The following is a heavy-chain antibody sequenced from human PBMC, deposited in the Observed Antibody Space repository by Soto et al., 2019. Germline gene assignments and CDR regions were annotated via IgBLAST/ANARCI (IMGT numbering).Heavy chain of an antibody. V-gene: IGHV1-69*01. CDR3: ARARGKGYDILTGNYYYYGMDV. D-gene: IGHD3-9*01. CDR2: IIPIFGTA. J-gene: IGHJ6*02. Sequence: QVQLVQSGAEVKKPGSSVKVSCKASGGTFSSYAISWVRQAPGQGLEWMGGIIPIFGTANYAQKFQGRVTITADESTSTAYMELSRLRSEDTAVYYCARARGKGYDILTGNYYYYGMDVWGQGTTVTVSS. CDR1: GGTFSSYA.